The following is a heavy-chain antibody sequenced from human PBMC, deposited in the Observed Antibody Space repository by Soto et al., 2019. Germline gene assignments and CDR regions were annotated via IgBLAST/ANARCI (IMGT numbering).Heavy chain of an antibody. J-gene: IGHJ6*02. V-gene: IGHV3-23*01. Sequence: EVQLLESGGGLVQPGGSLRLSCAASGFTFASHAMTWVRRAPGKGLEWVSTISASGHTSFYSDSVKGRFTISRDNSKNTLYLQMRNLRPEDTGVYYCARESDQPRGDNYYGMDVWGQGTTVTVSS. D-gene: IGHD6-25*01. CDR3: ARESDQPRGDNYYGMDV. CDR1: GFTFASHA. CDR2: ISASGHTS.